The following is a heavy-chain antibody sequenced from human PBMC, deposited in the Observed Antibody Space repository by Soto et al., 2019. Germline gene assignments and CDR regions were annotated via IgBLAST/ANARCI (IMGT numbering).Heavy chain of an antibody. D-gene: IGHD1-26*01. V-gene: IGHV3-15*07. J-gene: IGHJ4*02. CDR3: TTVRVGAAHFDY. Sequence: EVQLVESGGGLVKPGGSLRLSCAASDFTFSNAWMNWVRQAPGKGLEWVGRIKSKTDGGTIDYAAPVKGRFTISRDDSNNTLYLQMNSLSIEDTAVYYCTTVRVGAAHFDYWGQGTLVTVSS. CDR2: IKSKTDGGTI. CDR1: DFTFSNAW.